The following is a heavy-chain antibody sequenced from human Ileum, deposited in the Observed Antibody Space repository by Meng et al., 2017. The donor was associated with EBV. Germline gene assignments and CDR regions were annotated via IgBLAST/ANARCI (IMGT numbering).Heavy chain of an antibody. CDR1: DYTFMGYG. J-gene: IGHJ4*02. CDR2: LGAHDGGT. Sequence: QVRPVQSGPGVKKPGASVKVSCKASDYTFMGYGVSWVRQAPGQGLEWMAWLGAHDGGTSHAPKFQGRVTVSADRPTATAYMELRSLRSDDTAVYYCARGTPGRSYSDYWGQGTLVTVSS. V-gene: IGHV1-18*01. CDR3: ARGTPGRSYSDY. D-gene: IGHD3-10*01.